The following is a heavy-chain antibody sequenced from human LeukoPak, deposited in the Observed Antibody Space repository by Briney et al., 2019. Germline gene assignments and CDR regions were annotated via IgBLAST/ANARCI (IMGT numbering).Heavy chain of an antibody. V-gene: IGHV3-53*04. Sequence: GGSLRLSCAASGFTFSSYGMHWVRQAPGKGLEWVSVIYSGGSTYYADSVKGRFTISRHNSKNTLYLQMNSLRAEDTAVYYCARGSRDGYNYEDYYYYYGMDVWGQGTTVTVSS. D-gene: IGHD5-24*01. J-gene: IGHJ6*02. CDR3: ARGSRDGYNYEDYYYYYGMDV. CDR1: GFTFSSYG. CDR2: IYSGGST.